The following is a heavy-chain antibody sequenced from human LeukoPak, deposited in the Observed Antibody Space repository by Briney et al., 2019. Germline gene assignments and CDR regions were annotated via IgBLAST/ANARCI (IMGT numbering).Heavy chain of an antibody. CDR2: IYYSGSP. J-gene: IGHJ4*02. Sequence: SETLSVTCTASGGSITSTGYYWGWIRQPPGKGLEWISSIYYSGSPYYNPSLKSRVTISVDTSKNQFSLQLSSVTAADAAVYYCARGDSSGWSMHSDCWGQGTLVTVSS. D-gene: IGHD6-19*01. CDR3: ARGDSSGWSMHSDC. CDR1: GGSITSTGYY. V-gene: IGHV4-39*01.